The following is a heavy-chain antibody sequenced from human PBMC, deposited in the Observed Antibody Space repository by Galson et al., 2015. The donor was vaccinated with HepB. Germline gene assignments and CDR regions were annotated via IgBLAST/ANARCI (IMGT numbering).Heavy chain of an antibody. Sequence: SLRLSCAASGFTLKNYVMSWVRQAPGKGLEWVAGISGSGDSAYYADSVNGRFTISRDNSKNILYLQMNTLRAEDTAVHYCAKDGCSGTSCFNVNWFDPWGQGSLVTVSS. V-gene: IGHV3-23*01. CDR2: ISGSGDSA. D-gene: IGHD2-2*01. J-gene: IGHJ5*02. CDR3: AKDGCSGTSCFNVNWFDP. CDR1: GFTLKNYV.